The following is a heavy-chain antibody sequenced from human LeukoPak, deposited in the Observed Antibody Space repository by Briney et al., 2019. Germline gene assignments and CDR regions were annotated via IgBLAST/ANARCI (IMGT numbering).Heavy chain of an antibody. V-gene: IGHV3-48*01. J-gene: IGHJ6*03. Sequence: PGGSLRLSCAASGFTFSSYSMNWVRQAPGKGLEWVSYISSSSSTIYYADSVKGRFTISRDNAKNSLYLQMNSLRAEDTAVYYCARDRAIVIVPAGIHGGRYYYYMDVWGKGTTVTVSS. CDR3: ARDRAIVIVPAGIHGGRYYYYMDV. D-gene: IGHD2-2*01. CDR2: ISSSSSTI. CDR1: GFTFSSYS.